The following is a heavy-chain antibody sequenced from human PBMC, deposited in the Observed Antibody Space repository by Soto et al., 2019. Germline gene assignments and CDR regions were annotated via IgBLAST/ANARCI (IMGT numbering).Heavy chain of an antibody. CDR1: GYSFTSYW. CDR3: ARQGRIAAAEYYYYGMDV. CDR2: IYPGDSDT. V-gene: IGHV5-51*01. J-gene: IGHJ6*02. D-gene: IGHD6-13*01. Sequence: PGESLKISCKGSGYSFTSYWIGWVRQMPGKGLEWMGIIYPGDSDTRYSPSFQGQVTISADKSISTAYLQWSSLKASDTAMYYCARQGRIAAAEYYYYGMDVWGQGTTVTVSS.